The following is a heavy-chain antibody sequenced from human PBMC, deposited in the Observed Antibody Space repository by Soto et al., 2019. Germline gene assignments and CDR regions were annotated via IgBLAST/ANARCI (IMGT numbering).Heavy chain of an antibody. J-gene: IGHJ6*02. CDR2: INHSGST. V-gene: IGHV4-34*01. CDR1: GGSFSGYY. CDR3: ASSSLYGMDL. Sequence: SETLSLTCAVYGGSFSGYYWSWIRQPPGKGLEWIGEINHSGSTNYNPSLKSRVTISVDTSKNQFSLKVGSVTAADTAVYYCASSSLYGMDLWGQGTTVTVSS.